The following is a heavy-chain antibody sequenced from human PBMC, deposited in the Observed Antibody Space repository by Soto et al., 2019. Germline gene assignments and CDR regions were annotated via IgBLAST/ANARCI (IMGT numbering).Heavy chain of an antibody. V-gene: IGHV1-69*02. J-gene: IGHJ4*02. CDR3: ASSSPARIDSHFDY. CDR2: IIPILGIA. D-gene: IGHD2-15*01. Sequence: GASVKVSCKASGGTFSSYTISWVRQAPGQGLEWMGRIIPILGIANYAQKFQGRVTITADKSTSTAYMELSSLRSEDTAVYYCASSSPARIDSHFDYWGQGTLVTVSS. CDR1: GGTFSSYT.